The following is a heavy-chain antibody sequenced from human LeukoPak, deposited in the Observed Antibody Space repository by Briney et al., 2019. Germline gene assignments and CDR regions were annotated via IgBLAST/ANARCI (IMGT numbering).Heavy chain of an antibody. J-gene: IGHJ4*02. CDR1: GFTFSSYA. Sequence: GGSLRLSCAASGFTFSSYAMSWVRQAPGKGLEWVSSVSSSSTYMYYADSVKGRFTISRDNAKNSLYLQMNSLRAEDTAVYYCARGIFGSGSYYFDYWGQGTLVTVSS. CDR2: VSSSSTYM. D-gene: IGHD6-19*01. CDR3: ARGIFGSGSYYFDY. V-gene: IGHV3-21*01.